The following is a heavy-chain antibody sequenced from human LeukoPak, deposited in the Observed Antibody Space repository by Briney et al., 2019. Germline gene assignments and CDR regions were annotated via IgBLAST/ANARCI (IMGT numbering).Heavy chain of an antibody. CDR3: VGGPGY. CDR1: GFTFDNYA. J-gene: IGHJ4*02. Sequence: PGRSLRLSCAASGFTFDNYAMHWVRQAPGKGLEWVSGISWNSGSIGYADSVKGRFTISRDNAKNSLFLQMDSLRVEDTAVYYCVGGPGYWGQGTLVIVSP. V-gene: IGHV3-9*01. D-gene: IGHD3-10*01. CDR2: ISWNSGSI.